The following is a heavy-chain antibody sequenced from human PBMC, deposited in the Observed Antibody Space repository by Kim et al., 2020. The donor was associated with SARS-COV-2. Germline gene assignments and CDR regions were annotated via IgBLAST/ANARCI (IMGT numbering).Heavy chain of an antibody. V-gene: IGHV3-53*01. D-gene: IGHD1-26*01. CDR3: SSSTVGAYFDY. Sequence: STYSADPVTGRFTISRDIPKDTLYLQMNSLRAEDTAVYYCSSSTVGAYFDYWGQGSLVTVSS. CDR2: ST. J-gene: IGHJ4*02.